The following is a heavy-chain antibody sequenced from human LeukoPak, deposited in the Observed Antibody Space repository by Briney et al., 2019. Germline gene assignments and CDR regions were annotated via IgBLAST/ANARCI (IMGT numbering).Heavy chain of an antibody. CDR1: GGTFSSYA. V-gene: IGHV1-69*01. CDR3: ARDGRYCSSTSCTRGWFDP. CDR2: IIPIFGTA. Sequence: SVKVSCKAPGGTFSSYAISWVRQAPGQGLEWMGGIIPIFGTANYAQKFQGRVTITADESTSTAYMELSSLRSEDTAVYYCARDGRYCSSTSCTRGWFDPWGQGTLVTVSS. D-gene: IGHD2-2*01. J-gene: IGHJ5*02.